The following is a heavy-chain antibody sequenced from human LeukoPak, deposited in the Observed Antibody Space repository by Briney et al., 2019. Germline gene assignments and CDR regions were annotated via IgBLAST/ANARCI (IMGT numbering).Heavy chain of an antibody. CDR3: ARDAHEGGNSYNYGLDV. J-gene: IGHJ6*02. CDR2: IIPIIDIA. D-gene: IGHD3-16*01. Sequence: RASVKVSCKASGGTFSSYSVSWVRQAPGQGLEWMGRIIPIIDIANYAQKFQGRVSITADKSATNVFMELSSLRPEDTAMYYCARDAHEGGNSYNYGLDVWGQGTAVTVSS. V-gene: IGHV1-69*10. CDR1: GGTFSSYS.